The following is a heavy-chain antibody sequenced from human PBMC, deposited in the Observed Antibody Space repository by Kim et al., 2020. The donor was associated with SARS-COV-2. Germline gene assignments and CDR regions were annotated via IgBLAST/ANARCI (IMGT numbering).Heavy chain of an antibody. Sequence: KGRFTISRDNAKNSLYLQMNSLRAEDTALYYCAKDAGITIFGVVSIVFDYWGQGTLVTVSS. D-gene: IGHD3-3*01. J-gene: IGHJ4*02. CDR3: AKDAGITIFGVVSIVFDY. V-gene: IGHV3-9*01.